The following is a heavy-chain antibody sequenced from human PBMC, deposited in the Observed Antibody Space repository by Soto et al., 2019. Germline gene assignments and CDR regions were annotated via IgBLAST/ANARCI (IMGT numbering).Heavy chain of an antibody. V-gene: IGHV4-39*03. D-gene: IGHD6-6*01. Sequence: SETLSLTCTVSGGSISSSDFYWGWLRQTPGKGLELIGCMYYSGSTYYNPSLKSRVTISVDTSKNQFTLKLSSVTAADTAVYYCGGYSSSSVAFDIWGQGTMVTVSS. CDR3: GGYSSSSVAFDI. J-gene: IGHJ3*02. CDR2: MYYSGST. CDR1: GGSISSSDFY.